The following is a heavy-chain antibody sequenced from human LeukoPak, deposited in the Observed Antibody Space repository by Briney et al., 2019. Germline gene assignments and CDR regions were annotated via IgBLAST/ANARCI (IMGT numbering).Heavy chain of an antibody. CDR1: GYTFTSYG. CDR2: ISAYNGNT. CDR3: ARVVRAVAGTWGPFFDY. J-gene: IGHJ4*02. D-gene: IGHD6-19*01. V-gene: IGHV1-18*01. Sequence: ASVTVSCKASGYTFTSYGISWVRQAPGQGLEWMGWISAYNGNTNYAQKLQGRVTMTTDTSTSTAYMELRSLRSDDTAVYYCARVVRAVAGTWGPFFDYWGQGTLVTVSS.